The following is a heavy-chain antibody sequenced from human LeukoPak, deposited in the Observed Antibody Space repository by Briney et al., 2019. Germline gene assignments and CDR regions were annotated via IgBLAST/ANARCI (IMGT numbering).Heavy chain of an antibody. Sequence: PSETLSLTCAVYGGSFSGYYWSWIRQPPGKGLEWIGEINHSGSTNYNPSLKSRVTISVDTSKNQFSLKLSSVTAADTAVYYCARLNPRAMGYYGMDVWGQGTTVTVSS. CDR3: ARLNPRAMGYYGMDV. CDR2: INHSGST. D-gene: IGHD5-18*01. CDR1: GGSFSGYY. J-gene: IGHJ6*02. V-gene: IGHV4-34*01.